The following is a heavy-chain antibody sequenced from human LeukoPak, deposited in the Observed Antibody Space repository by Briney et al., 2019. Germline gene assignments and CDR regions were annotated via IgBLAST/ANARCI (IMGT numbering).Heavy chain of an antibody. CDR2: IYYSGST. Sequence: SQTLSLTCTVSGGSISSGGYYWSWSRQHPGKGLEWIGYIYYSGSTYYNPSLKSRVTISVDTSKNQFSLKLSSVTAADTAVYYCARDQYCSSTSCPSYYYYGMDVWGKGTTVTASS. J-gene: IGHJ6*04. D-gene: IGHD2-2*01. CDR3: ARDQYCSSTSCPSYYYYGMDV. V-gene: IGHV4-31*03. CDR1: GGSISSGGYY.